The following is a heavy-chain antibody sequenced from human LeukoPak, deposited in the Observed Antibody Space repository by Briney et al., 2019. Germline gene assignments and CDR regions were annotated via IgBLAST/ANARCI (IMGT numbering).Heavy chain of an antibody. D-gene: IGHD2-21*01. J-gene: IGHJ4*02. V-gene: IGHV3-23*01. Sequence: GGSLRLSCAASGFTFSSYAMSWVRQAPGKGLEWVSAISGGSGRTYYADSVKGRLTISRDNSRNTLYLQMNSLRAEDTAIYYCAKDSAYYASDPGYFDYWGQGTLVTVSS. CDR2: ISGGSGRT. CDR1: GFTFSSYA. CDR3: AKDSAYYASDPGYFDY.